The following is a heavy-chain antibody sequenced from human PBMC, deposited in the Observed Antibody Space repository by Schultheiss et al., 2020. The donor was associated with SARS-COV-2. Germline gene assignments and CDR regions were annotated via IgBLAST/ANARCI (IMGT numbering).Heavy chain of an antibody. CDR3: ARDLVFGVVIILPAAGYGMDV. CDR2: IYHSGST. V-gene: IGHV4-30-2*01. CDR1: GGSISSGGYS. J-gene: IGHJ6*02. Sequence: SETLSLTCAVSGGSISSGGYSWSWIRQPPGKGLEWIGYIYHSGSTNYNPSLKSRVTISVDKSKNQFSLRLSSVTAADTAVYYCARDLVFGVVIILPAAGYGMDVWGQGTTVTVSS. D-gene: IGHD3-3*01.